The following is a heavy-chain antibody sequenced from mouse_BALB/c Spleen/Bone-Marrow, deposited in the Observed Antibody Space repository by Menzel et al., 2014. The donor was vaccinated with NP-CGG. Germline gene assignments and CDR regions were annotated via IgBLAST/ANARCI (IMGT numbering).Heavy chain of an antibody. D-gene: IGHD2-2*01. Sequence: EVKLVESGGGLVQPGGSRKLSCAASGFTFSSFGMHWVRRAPEKGLERVAYISSGSSTIYYADTVKGRFTISRDNPKNTLFLQMTSLRSEDTAMYYCARYGYYDAMDYWGQGTSVTVSS. V-gene: IGHV5-17*02. J-gene: IGHJ4*01. CDR3: ARYGYYDAMDY. CDR2: ISSGSSTI. CDR1: GFTFSSFG.